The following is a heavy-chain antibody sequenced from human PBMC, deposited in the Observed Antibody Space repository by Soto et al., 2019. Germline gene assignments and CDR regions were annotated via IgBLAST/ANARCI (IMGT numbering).Heavy chain of an antibody. D-gene: IGHD3-3*01. CDR3: FLYDFWNAYYSGAAY. CDR1: GFTFSSAW. CDR2: IKSKTDGGTT. V-gene: IGHV3-15*07. J-gene: IGHJ4*02. Sequence: EVQLVESGGGLVKPGGSLRLSCAASGFTFSSAWMNWVRQAPGKGLEWVGRIKSKTDGGTTDYAAPVKGRFTISRDDSKNTLYLQMNSLKTDDTALYYCFLYDFWNAYYSGAAYWGQGTLVTVSS.